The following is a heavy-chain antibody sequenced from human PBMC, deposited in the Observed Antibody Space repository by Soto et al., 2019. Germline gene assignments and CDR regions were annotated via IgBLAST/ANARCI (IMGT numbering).Heavy chain of an antibody. D-gene: IGHD6-19*01. V-gene: IGHV4-34*01. CDR2: INHSGSA. Sequence: PSETPSLTCAVYGGSFSGYYWSWIRQPPGKGLEWIGEINHSGSANYNPSLKSRVTISVDTSKNQFSLKLSSVTAADTAVYYCARAQWLVHFDYWGQVTLGTVSS. J-gene: IGHJ4*02. CDR1: GGSFSGYY. CDR3: ARAQWLVHFDY.